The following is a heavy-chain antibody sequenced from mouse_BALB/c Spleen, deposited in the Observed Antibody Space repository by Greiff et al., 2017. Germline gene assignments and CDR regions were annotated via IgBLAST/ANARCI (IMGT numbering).Heavy chain of an antibody. V-gene: IGHV2-2*02. D-gene: IGHD2-10*02. J-gene: IGHJ3*01. Sequence: VQLVESGPGLVQPSQSLSITCTVSGFSLTSYGVHWVRQSPGKGLEWLGVIWSGGSTDYNAAFISRLSISKDNSKSQVFFKMNSLQANDTAIYYCARNLAQYGNRWFAYWGQGTLVTVSA. CDR2: IWSGGST. CDR1: GFSLTSYG. CDR3: ARNLAQYGNRWFAY.